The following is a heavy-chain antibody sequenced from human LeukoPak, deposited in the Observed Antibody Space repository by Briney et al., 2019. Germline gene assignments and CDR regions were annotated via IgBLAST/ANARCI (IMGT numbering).Heavy chain of an antibody. CDR1: ELTSSTSW. CDR3: VGWGISGITNH. V-gene: IGHV3-7*01. CDR2: TKQDGSEK. Sequence: GGSLRLSCAASELTSSTSWMSWVRQAPGKGLEWVAQTKQDGSEKYYVDSVKGRFTTSRDKNSLSLQMNSVRAEDTAVYYCVGWGISGITNHWGQGTLVTVSS. J-gene: IGHJ4*02. D-gene: IGHD1-7*01.